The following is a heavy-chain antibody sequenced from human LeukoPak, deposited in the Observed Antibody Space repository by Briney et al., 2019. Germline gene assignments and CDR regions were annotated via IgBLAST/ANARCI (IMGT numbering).Heavy chain of an antibody. CDR2: FDPEDGET. J-gene: IGHJ4*02. CDR1: GYTLTELS. CDR3: ATLGSGWYYFDY. V-gene: IGHV1-24*01. Sequence: ASVKVSCEVSGYTLTELSMHWVRQAPGKGLEWMGGFDPEDGETIYAQKFQGRVTMTEDTSTDTAYMELSSLRSEDTAVYYCATLGSGWYYFDYWGQGTLVTVSS. D-gene: IGHD6-19*01.